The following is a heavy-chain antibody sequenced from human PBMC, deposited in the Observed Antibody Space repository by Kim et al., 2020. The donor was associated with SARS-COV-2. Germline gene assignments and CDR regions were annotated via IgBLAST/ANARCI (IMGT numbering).Heavy chain of an antibody. CDR3: ARAWNYATYYFDY. D-gene: IGHD1-7*01. J-gene: IGHJ4*02. Sequence: YAAPVKALFTIPRDNAKNSLYLQMNSLRAENTAVYYCARAWNYATYYFDYWGQGTLVTVSS. V-gene: IGHV3-11*04.